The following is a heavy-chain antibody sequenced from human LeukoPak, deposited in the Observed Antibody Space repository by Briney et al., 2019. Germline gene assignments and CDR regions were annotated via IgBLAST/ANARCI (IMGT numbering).Heavy chain of an antibody. V-gene: IGHV4-59*01. CDR2: IYYSGST. J-gene: IGHJ1*01. Sequence: PFETLGLTCTVSSDSISSSYWSWIRQPPGKGLEWIGYIYYSGSTNHNPSLKSRVAISVDTSKNQFSLKVNSGTAADTAVYYCARGYCGSTICFQYFHHWGQAALATVSS. CDR3: ARGYCGSTICFQYFHH. CDR1: SDSISSSY. D-gene: IGHD2-2*01.